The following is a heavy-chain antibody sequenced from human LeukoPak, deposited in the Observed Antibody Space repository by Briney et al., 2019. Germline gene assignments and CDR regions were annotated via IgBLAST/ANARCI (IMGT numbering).Heavy chain of an antibody. CDR3: AARRDYYDSSGYLPLDY. D-gene: IGHD3-22*01. CDR2: INPSGGST. V-gene: IGHV1-46*03. CDR1: GYTFTSYY. J-gene: IGHJ4*02. Sequence: ASVKVSCKASGYTFTSYYMHWVRQAPGQGLEWMGTINPSGGSTSYAQKFQGRVTMTRDTSTSTVYMELSSLRSEDTAVYYCAARRDYYDSSGYLPLDYWGQGTLVTVSS.